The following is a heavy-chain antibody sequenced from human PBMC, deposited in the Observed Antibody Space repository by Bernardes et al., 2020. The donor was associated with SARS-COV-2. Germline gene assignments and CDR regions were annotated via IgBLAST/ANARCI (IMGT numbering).Heavy chain of an antibody. CDR2: ISKEGSIK. CDR3: TRGLELELITWFDY. V-gene: IGHV3-30-3*01. CDR1: GLTFSSSS. D-gene: IGHD1-7*01. J-gene: IGHJ4*02. Sequence: GGSLRLASTAAGLTFSSSSMHWDSQVPGKGPEWVEVISKEGSIKYYTDSGKGRFTISRDNSKNTLYLLMNSPRTDDPAVYYCTRGLELELITWFDYWGQGPLVTVSS.